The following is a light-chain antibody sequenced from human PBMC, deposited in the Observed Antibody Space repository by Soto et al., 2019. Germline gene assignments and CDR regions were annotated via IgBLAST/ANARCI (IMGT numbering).Light chain of an antibody. Sequence: QSVLTQPASVSGSPGQSITIPCTGTSSGIGGYKYVSWYQQHPGKAPKLIIFEVSNRPSGVSDRFSGSNSGNTASLTISGLQAEDEADYYCTSYSRYSVLVFGGGTKVTVL. J-gene: IGLJ3*02. CDR1: SSGIGGYKY. V-gene: IGLV2-14*01. CDR2: EVS. CDR3: TSYSRYSVLV.